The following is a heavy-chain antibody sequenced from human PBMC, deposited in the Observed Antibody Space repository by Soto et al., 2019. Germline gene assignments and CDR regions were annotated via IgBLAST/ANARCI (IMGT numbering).Heavy chain of an antibody. Sequence: SETLSLTGAVSGYSISSGDYWGWLRQPPGKGLEWIGSIYHGVSTYYNPSLNSRVTLSIDMTNNHVSLILNSVTAADTAVHYSPTGSPWVPYYYDSSPYTFEKWFDPWGQGSLLTVSS. CDR2: IYHGVST. CDR1: GYSISSGDY. CDR3: PTGSPWVPYYYDSSPYTFEKWFDP. V-gene: IGHV4-38-2*01. D-gene: IGHD3-22*01. J-gene: IGHJ5*02.